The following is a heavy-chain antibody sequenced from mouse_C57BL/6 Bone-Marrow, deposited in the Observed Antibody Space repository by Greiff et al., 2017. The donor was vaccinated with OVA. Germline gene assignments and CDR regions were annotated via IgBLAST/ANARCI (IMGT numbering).Heavy chain of an antibody. D-gene: IGHD1-1*01. CDR2: ISSGSSTI. J-gene: IGHJ2*01. Sequence: EVKLVESGGGLVKPGGSLKLSCAASGFTFSDYGMHWVRQAPEKGLEWVAYISSGSSTIYYADTVKGRFTISRDNAKNTLFLQMTSLRSEDTAMYYCAVYYYGSSNYWGQGTTLTVSS. CDR3: AVYYYGSSNY. V-gene: IGHV5-17*01. CDR1: GFTFSDYG.